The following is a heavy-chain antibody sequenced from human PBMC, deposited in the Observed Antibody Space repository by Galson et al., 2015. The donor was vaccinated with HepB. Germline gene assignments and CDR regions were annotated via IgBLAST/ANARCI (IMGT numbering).Heavy chain of an antibody. CDR2: IDPSDSYT. CDR3: ATSLSSGSYWGY. D-gene: IGHD1-26*01. J-gene: IGHJ4*02. V-gene: IGHV5-10-1*01. CDR1: GSSFTSYW. Sequence: QSGAEVKKPGESLRISCKGSGSSFTSYWISWVRQMPGKGLEWMGRIDPSDSYTNYSPSFQGHVTISADKSISTAYLQWSSLKASDTAMYYCATSLSSGSYWGYWGQGTLVTVSS.